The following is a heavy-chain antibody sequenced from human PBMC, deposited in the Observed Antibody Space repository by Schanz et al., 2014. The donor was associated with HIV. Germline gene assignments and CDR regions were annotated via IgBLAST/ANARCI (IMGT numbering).Heavy chain of an antibody. CDR1: GYSFTNFD. V-gene: IGHV1-18*01. CDR3: AKDRGLIVPDFDVWTQVDGMDV. J-gene: IGHJ6*02. D-gene: IGHD3-10*01. Sequence: VQLVQSRGEVKKPGASVKVSCKASGYSFTNFDVSWVRQAPGQGLEWMGWISAHNGDTNYAQKFQGRITLTTDSPTNTAYLELRSLTSDDTAVYYCAKDRGLIVPDFDVWTQVDGMDVWGQGTTLTVSS. CDR2: ISAHNGDT.